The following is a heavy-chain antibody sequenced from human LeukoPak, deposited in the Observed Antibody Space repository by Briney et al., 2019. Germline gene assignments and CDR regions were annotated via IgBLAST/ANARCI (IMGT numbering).Heavy chain of an antibody. D-gene: IGHD3-22*01. CDR2: ISSSGSTI. CDR3: AKSEYYYDSSGYY. Sequence: PGGSLRLSCAASGFTFSSYEMNWVRQAPGKGLEGVSYISSSGSTIYYADSVKGRFTISRDNAKNSLYLQMNSLRAEDTAVYYCAKSEYYYDSSGYYWGQGTLVTVSS. V-gene: IGHV3-48*03. J-gene: IGHJ4*02. CDR1: GFTFSSYE.